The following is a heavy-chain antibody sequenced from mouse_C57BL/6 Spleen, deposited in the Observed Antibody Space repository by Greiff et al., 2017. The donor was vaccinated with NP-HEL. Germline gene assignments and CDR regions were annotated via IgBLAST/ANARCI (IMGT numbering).Heavy chain of an antibody. J-gene: IGHJ2*01. CDR2: ISAGGSYT. CDR1: GFTFSSYA. Sequence: DVQLVESGGGLVKPGGSLKLSCAASGFTFSSYAMSWVRQTPEQRLEWVATISAGGSYTYYTDNVKGRFTISRDKSKNNLYLQLSHLKSEDTAMYYCARDRGRYWFDYWGQGTTLTVSS. V-gene: IGHV5-4*01. CDR3: ARDRGRYWFDY. D-gene: IGHD1-1*01.